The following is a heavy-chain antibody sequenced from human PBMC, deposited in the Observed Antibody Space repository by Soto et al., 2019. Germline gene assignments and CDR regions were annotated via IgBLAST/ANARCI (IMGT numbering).Heavy chain of an antibody. J-gene: IGHJ4*02. Sequence: PGGSLRLSCEGSGFNVGAFAVNWVRQAPGKGLEWVSGISVSDAFIYYADSVRGRFSISRDASENILYLQMNSLRVDDTALYYCTRETVAGITGLDYWGPGTLVTVSS. D-gene: IGHD1-20*01. V-gene: IGHV3-23*01. CDR1: GFNVGAFA. CDR3: TRETVAGITGLDY. CDR2: ISVSDAFI.